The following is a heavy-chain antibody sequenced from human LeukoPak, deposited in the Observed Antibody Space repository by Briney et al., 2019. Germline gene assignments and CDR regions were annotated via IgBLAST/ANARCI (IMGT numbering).Heavy chain of an antibody. J-gene: IGHJ4*02. Sequence: GGSLRLSCVVSGLLFSDAWVSWVRQAPGKGLEWIGRIKGRTYTETTDFAAPVKGRFIISRDDSKNTVYLHMNGLKPEDTAVYYCSWMATVTTVGFWGQGTLVTVSS. CDR3: SWMATVTTVGF. V-gene: IGHV3-15*01. D-gene: IGHD4-11*01. CDR1: GLLFSDAW. CDR2: IKGRTYTETT.